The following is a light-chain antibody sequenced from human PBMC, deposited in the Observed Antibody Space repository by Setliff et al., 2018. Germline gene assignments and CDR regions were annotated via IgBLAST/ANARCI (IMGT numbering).Light chain of an antibody. CDR1: SSDVGGYSH. J-gene: IGLJ3*02. CDR2: DVN. Sequence: QSALAQPASVSGSPGQSITISCTGTSSDVGGYSHVSWYQQYSGKAPKLVIYDVNKRPSGVSNRFSGSKSGNTASLTISGLQAEDEAEYYCNSFTSGNTGVFGEGTKVTVL. V-gene: IGLV2-14*01. CDR3: NSFTSGNTGV.